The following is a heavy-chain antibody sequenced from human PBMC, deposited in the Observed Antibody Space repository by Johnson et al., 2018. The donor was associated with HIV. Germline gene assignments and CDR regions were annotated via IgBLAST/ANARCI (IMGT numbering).Heavy chain of an antibody. CDR3: AKSSRVSTTFDAFDI. CDR2: ISYDGSNK. CDR1: GFTFSSYG. V-gene: IGHV3-30*18. D-gene: IGHD1-26*01. Sequence: QVQLVESGGGVVQPGRSLRLSCAASGFTFSSYGMHCVRQAPGKGLEWVSFISYDGSNKYYADSVRGRFTISRDNSKNTLYLQMNSLRAEDTAVYYCAKSSRVSTTFDAFDIWGQGTMVTVSS. J-gene: IGHJ3*02.